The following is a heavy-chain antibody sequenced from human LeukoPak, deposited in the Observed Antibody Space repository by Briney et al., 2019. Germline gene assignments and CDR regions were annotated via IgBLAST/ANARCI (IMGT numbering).Heavy chain of an antibody. V-gene: IGHV3-48*03. J-gene: IGHJ5*02. CDR3: ARDRVMVIGTYNWFDP. CDR2: FSSSSTTR. CDR1: GFTFSSYE. D-gene: IGHD2-21*01. Sequence: PGGSLRLSCASSGFTFSSYEMNWVRQAPGKGLEWVSYFSSSSTTRYYADSVKGRFTISRDNAKNSLFLHMNNLRADDTAVYAGARDRVMVIGTYNWFDPWGQGNLVTVSS.